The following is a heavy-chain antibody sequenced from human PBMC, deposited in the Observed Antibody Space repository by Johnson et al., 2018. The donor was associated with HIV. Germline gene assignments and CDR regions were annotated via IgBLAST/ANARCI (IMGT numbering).Heavy chain of an antibody. CDR1: GFRFSDYY. J-gene: IGHJ3*02. CDR2: ISSSRSTI. CDR3: ARDSTPWGGDYVAYAFDI. V-gene: IGHV3-11*04. Sequence: QVQLVESGGGLVKPRGSLRLSCAGSGFRFSDYYMSWIRQAPGKGLEWVSYISSSRSTIYYADFVKGRFTISRDNAKKSLYLQMNSLRAEDTALYYFARDSTPWGGDYVAYAFDIWGRGKMVTVSS. D-gene: IGHD4-17*01.